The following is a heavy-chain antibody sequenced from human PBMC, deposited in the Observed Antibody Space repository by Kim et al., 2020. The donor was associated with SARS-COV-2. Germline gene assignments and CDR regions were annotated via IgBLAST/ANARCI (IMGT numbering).Heavy chain of an antibody. Sequence: GGSLRLSCVASGFTFRSFAMNWVRQAPGKGLEWVSGFSGSAGTTYYADSVEGRFTISGDDYKNTVYLQMNSLTAEDTAVYYCVKSRGSSTSCLDFWGQGTLVTVSS. CDR3: VKSRGSSTSCLDF. D-gene: IGHD2-2*01. J-gene: IGHJ4*02. CDR1: GFTFRSFA. CDR2: FSGSAGTT. V-gene: IGHV3-23*01.